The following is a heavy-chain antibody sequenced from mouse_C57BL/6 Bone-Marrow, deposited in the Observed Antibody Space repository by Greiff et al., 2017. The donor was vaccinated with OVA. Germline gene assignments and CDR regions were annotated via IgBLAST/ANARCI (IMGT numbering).Heavy chain of an antibody. Sequence: DVMLVESGGGLVQPGGSLKLSCAASGFTFSDYYMYWVRQTPEKRLEWVAYISNGGGSTYYPDTVKGRFTISRDNAKNTLYLQMSRLKSEDTAMYYCARPHSNYYAMDYWGQGTSVTVSS. CDR2: ISNGGGST. CDR3: ARPHSNYYAMDY. V-gene: IGHV5-12*01. CDR1: GFTFSDYY. D-gene: IGHD2-5*01. J-gene: IGHJ4*01.